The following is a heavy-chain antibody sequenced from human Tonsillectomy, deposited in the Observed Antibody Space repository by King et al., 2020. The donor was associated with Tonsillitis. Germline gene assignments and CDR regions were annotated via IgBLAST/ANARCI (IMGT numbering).Heavy chain of an antibody. J-gene: IGHJ4*02. CDR1: GFTVSNYC. Sequence: VQLVESGGGLVQPGGSLRLSCAASGFTVSNYCMSWVRQAPGKGLEWVSVIYDGCSTYYADSVKGRFTISRDNSKNTLYLQMNSLRVEDTAVYYCARGYYYGRFDYWGQGILVTVSS. CDR3: ARGYYYGRFDY. CDR2: IYDGCST. D-gene: IGHD3-10*01. V-gene: IGHV3-66*01.